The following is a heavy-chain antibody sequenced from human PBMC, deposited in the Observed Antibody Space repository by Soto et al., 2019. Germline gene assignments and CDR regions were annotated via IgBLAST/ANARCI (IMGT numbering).Heavy chain of an antibody. J-gene: IGHJ6*02. CDR3: ARGGFRLSDYYYGMDV. Sequence: PGGSLRLSCEASGFSFSTYSMNWVRQAPGKGLGCVSSISRTSSYVKYADSVKGRFTISRDNAKNSLYLQMSSLRADDTAVYYCARGGFRLSDYYYGMDVWGQGTTVTVSS. V-gene: IGHV3-21*01. CDR2: ISRTSSYV. CDR1: GFSFSTYS.